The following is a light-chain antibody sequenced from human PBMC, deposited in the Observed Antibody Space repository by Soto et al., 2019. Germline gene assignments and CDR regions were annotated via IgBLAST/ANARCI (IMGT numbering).Light chain of an antibody. J-gene: IGKJ2*01. V-gene: IGKV3-20*01. CDR3: QQYAGSSYT. CDR1: QSVSSNY. Sequence: EIVLTQSPGTLSLSPGERATLSCRASQSVSSNYLVWYQQKPGQAPRPLIYGASTRATGIPDRFSGSGSGTDFTLTISRLEPEDFAVHYCQQYAGSSYTFGQGTKLEIK. CDR2: GAS.